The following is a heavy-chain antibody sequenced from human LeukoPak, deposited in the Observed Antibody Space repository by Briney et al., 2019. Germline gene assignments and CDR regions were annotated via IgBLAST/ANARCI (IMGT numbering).Heavy chain of an antibody. V-gene: IGHV3-66*01. CDR3: ARGTDYYDSSGYYSFDY. D-gene: IGHD3-22*01. CDR1: GFTVSSNY. Sequence: PGGSLRLSCAASGFTVSSNYMSWVRQAPGKGLEWVSVIYSGGSTYYADSVKGRFTISRDNSKNTLYLQMNSLRAEDTAVYYCARGTDYYDSSGYYSFDYWGQGTLVTVSS. CDR2: IYSGGST. J-gene: IGHJ4*02.